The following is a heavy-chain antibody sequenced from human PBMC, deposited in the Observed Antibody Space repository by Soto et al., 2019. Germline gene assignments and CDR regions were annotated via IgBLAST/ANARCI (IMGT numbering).Heavy chain of an antibody. Sequence: QVPLVQSGAEVKKPGASVKVSCKASGYTFTSYAMHWVRQAPGQRLEWMGWINAGNGNTKYSQKFQGRVTITRDTSASTAYMELSSLRSEDTAVYYCARGVGSSSWYNWFDPWGQGTLVTVSS. CDR1: GYTFTSYA. CDR3: ARGVGSSSWYNWFDP. D-gene: IGHD6-13*01. J-gene: IGHJ5*02. V-gene: IGHV1-3*01. CDR2: INAGNGNT.